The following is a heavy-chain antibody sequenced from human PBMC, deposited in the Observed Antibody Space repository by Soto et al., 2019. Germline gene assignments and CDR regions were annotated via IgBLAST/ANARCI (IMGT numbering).Heavy chain of an antibody. CDR2: IYWDDDK. Sequence: QITLKESGPTLVKPTQTLTLTCTFSGFSLSTSGVGVGWIRQPPGKALEWLALIYWDDDKRYSPSLKSRLTITKDTSKNQVVITMTNMDPVDTATYCCAHRQVAYCGGDCYSYCFDPWGQGTLVTVSS. CDR1: GFSLSTSGVG. V-gene: IGHV2-5*02. J-gene: IGHJ5*02. D-gene: IGHD2-21*01. CDR3: AHRQVAYCGGDCYSYCFDP.